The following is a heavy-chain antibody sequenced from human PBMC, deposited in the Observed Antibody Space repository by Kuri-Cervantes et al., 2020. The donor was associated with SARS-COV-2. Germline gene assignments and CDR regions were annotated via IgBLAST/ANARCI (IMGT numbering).Heavy chain of an antibody. J-gene: IGHJ4*02. V-gene: IGHV3-7*03. CDR3: TTLIDY. CDR1: GFTFSSYW. CDR2: IKQDGSEK. Sequence: LSLTCAASGFTFSSYWMSWVRQAPGKGLEWVANIKQDGSEKYYVDSVKGRFTISRDNAKNSLYLQMNSLKTEDTAVYYCTTLIDYWGQGALVTVSS.